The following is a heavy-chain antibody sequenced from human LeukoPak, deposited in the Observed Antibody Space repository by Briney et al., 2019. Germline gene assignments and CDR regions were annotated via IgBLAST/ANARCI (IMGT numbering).Heavy chain of an antibody. CDR3: ARGGYSYGLAYDY. D-gene: IGHD5-18*01. CDR1: GGTFSSYA. V-gene: IGHV1-69*06. J-gene: IGHJ4*02. Sequence: ASVKVSCKASGGTFSSYAISWVRQAPGQGLEWMGGIIPIFGTANYAQKFQGRVTITADKSTSTAYMELSRLRSDDTAVYYCARGGYSYGLAYDYWGQGTLVTVSS. CDR2: IIPIFGTA.